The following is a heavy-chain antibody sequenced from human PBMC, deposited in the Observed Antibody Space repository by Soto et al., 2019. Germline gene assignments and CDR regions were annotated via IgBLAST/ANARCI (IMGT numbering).Heavy chain of an antibody. CDR3: ARDAKVDTDLGGYEYYNTVA. J-gene: IGHJ6*02. D-gene: IGHD5-18*01. Sequence: SETHWLTGAFCDTVVIGGGYYCTWIRQPPGKELEWIGSIYQTGTTNYHPSLKGGVDISVDTSKSQFSLRLSSVTAADTAVYYCARDAKVDTDLGGYEYYNTVAWGQGTTVTDSS. CDR1: DTVVIGGGYY. CDR2: IYQTGTT. V-gene: IGHV4-61*08.